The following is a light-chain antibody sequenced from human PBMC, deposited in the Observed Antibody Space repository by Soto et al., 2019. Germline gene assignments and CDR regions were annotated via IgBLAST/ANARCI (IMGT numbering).Light chain of an antibody. CDR2: GAS. CDR3: HQYGGSPYT. Sequence: EIVLTQSPGTLSLSPGERATLSCRASQSVSSSYLAWYQQKPGQAPRLLIYGASSRATGIPDRFSGSGSGTDFTLTISRLAPEDLAVYYCHQYGGSPYTFGQGTNLEIK. J-gene: IGKJ2*01. V-gene: IGKV3-20*01. CDR1: QSVSSSY.